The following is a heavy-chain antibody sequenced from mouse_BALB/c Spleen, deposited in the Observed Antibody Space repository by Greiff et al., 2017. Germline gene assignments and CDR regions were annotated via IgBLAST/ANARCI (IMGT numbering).Heavy chain of an antibody. Sequence: EVHLVESGTVLARPGASVKMSCKASGYTFTSYWMHWVKQRPGQGLEWIGAIYPGNSDTSYNQKFKGKAKLTAVTSTSTAYMELSSLTNEDSAVYYCTRSILYYRAMDYWGQGTSVTVSS. D-gene: IGHD2-14*01. CDR3: TRSILYYRAMDY. J-gene: IGHJ4*01. CDR1: GYTFTSYW. CDR2: IYPGNSDT. V-gene: IGHV1-5*01.